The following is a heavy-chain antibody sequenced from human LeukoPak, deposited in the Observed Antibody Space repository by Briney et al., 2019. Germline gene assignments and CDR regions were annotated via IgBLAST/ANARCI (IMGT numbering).Heavy chain of an antibody. V-gene: IGHV4-31*03. CDR3: AREDYGDYAGYFDY. CDR2: ICYSGST. CDR1: GGSISGGGYY. J-gene: IGHJ4*02. Sequence: SETLSLTCTVSGGSISGGGYYWSWIRQHPGKGLEWIGYICYSGSTYYNPSLKSRVTISVDTSKNQFSLKLSSVTAADTAVYYCAREDYGDYAGYFDYWGQGTLVTVSS. D-gene: IGHD4-17*01.